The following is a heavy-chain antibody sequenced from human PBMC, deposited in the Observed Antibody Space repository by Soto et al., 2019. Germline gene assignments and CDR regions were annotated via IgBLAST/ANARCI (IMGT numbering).Heavy chain of an antibody. CDR3: ARPTRRDSSILPY. D-gene: IGHD3-22*01. CDR1: GFTFTSSG. Sequence: LRLSSAPAGFTFTSSGMHWVRQAPGKGLEWVAVIWYDGSNKYYADSVKGRFTISRDNSKNTLYLQMNSLRAEDTAVYYCARPTRRDSSILPYWGQGTLVTVSS. V-gene: IGHV3-33*01. CDR2: IWYDGSNK. J-gene: IGHJ4*02.